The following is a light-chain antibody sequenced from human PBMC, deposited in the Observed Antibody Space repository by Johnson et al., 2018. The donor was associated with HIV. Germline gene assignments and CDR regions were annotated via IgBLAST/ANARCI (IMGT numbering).Light chain of an antibody. CDR1: SSNIGNNY. CDR3: GTWDSSLNV. Sequence: QSVLTQPPSVSAAPGQKVTISCAGSSSNIGNNYVSWYQQLPGTAPKLLIYENNKRPSGIPDRFSGSKSGTSATLGTTGLQTGDEADYYCGTWDSSLNVFGTGTKVTVL. J-gene: IGLJ1*01. V-gene: IGLV1-51*02. CDR2: ENN.